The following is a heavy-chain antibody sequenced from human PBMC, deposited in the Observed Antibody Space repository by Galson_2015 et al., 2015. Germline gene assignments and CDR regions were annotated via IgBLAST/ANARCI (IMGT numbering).Heavy chain of an antibody. D-gene: IGHD3-22*01. Sequence: CAISGDSVSSNSAAWNWIRQSPSRGLEWLGRTYYRSKWYNDYAVSVKSRITINPDASKNQFSLQLNSVTPEDTAVYYCARHPRLHYYDSSGYYYFDYWGQGTLVTVSS. V-gene: IGHV6-1*01. J-gene: IGHJ4*02. CDR3: ARHPRLHYYDSSGYYYFDY. CDR1: GDSVSSNSAA. CDR2: TYYRSKWYN.